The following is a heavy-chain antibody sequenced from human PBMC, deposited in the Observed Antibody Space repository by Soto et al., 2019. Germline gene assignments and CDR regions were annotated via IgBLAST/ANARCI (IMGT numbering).Heavy chain of an antibody. CDR3: ARIPTTVVDYYGMDV. CDR2: IDWDDDK. CDR1: GFSLSTHGMC. D-gene: IGHD4-17*01. V-gene: IGHV2-70*11. J-gene: IGHJ6*02. Sequence: SGPTLVNPTQTLTLTCTFSGFSLSTHGMCVSWIRQPQGKALEWLARIDWDDDKYYSTSLKTRLTISKDTSKNQVVLTMTNMYPVDTAMYYCARIPTTVVDYYGMDVWGQGTTVTVSS.